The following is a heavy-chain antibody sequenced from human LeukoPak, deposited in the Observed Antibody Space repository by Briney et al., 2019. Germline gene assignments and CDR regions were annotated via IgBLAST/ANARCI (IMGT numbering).Heavy chain of an antibody. CDR1: GFTFSTYW. CDR3: ATGASSAFDI. CDR2: IHSDEIST. V-gene: IGHV3-74*01. D-gene: IGHD1-14*01. J-gene: IGHJ3*02. Sequence: QPGGSLRLSCAASGFTFSTYWMHWVRQAPGKGLVWVSHIHSDEISTSYADSVKGRFTISRDNAKETVYLQMNSLRVEDTAVYYCATGASSAFDIWGQGTMVTVSS.